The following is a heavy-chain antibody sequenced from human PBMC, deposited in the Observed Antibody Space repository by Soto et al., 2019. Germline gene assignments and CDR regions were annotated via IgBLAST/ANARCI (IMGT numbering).Heavy chain of an antibody. CDR1: GYTFTSYA. CDR3: ARVGTGTTLVDAFDI. D-gene: IGHD1-7*01. CDR2: INAGNGNT. Sequence: QVQLVQSGAEVKKPRASVKVSCKASGYTFTSYAMHWVRQAPGQRLEWMGWINAGNGNTKYSQKFQGRVTITRDTSASTAYMELSSLRSEDTAVYYCARVGTGTTLVDAFDIWGQGTMVTVSS. J-gene: IGHJ3*02. V-gene: IGHV1-3*01.